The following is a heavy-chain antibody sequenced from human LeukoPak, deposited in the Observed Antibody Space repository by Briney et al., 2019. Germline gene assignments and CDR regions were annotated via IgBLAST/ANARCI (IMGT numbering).Heavy chain of an antibody. Sequence: SETLSLTCTVSGGSISSYYWSWIRQPPGKGLEWIGYIYYSGSTNYNPSLKSRVTISVDTSKNQFSLKLSSVTAADTAVYYCVRSVVGATYNWFDPWGQGTLVTVSS. V-gene: IGHV4-59*01. CDR1: GGSISSYY. D-gene: IGHD1-26*01. J-gene: IGHJ5*02. CDR2: IYYSGST. CDR3: VRSVVGATYNWFDP.